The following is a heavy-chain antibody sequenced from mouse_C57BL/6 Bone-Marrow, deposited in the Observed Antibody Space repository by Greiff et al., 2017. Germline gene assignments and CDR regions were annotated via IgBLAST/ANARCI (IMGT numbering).Heavy chain of an antibody. CDR1: GFTFSNYW. J-gene: IGHJ4*01. CDR3: TAAYYAMDY. V-gene: IGHV6-3*01. CDR2: IRLKSDNYAT. Sequence: DVKLQESGGGLVQPGGSMKLSCVASGFTFSNYWMNWVRQSPEKGLEWVAQIRLKSDNYATHYAESVKGRFTISRDDSKSSVYLQMNNLRAEDTGIYYCTAAYYAMDYWGQGTSVTVSS.